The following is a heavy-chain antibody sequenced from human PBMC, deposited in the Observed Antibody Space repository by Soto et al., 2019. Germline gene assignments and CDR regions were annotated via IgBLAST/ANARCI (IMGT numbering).Heavy chain of an antibody. CDR1: GFSLSTSGVG. Sequence: QITLKESGPTLVKPTQTLTLTCTFSGFSLSTSGVGVGWIRQPPGKALEWLALIYWDDDKRYSPSLKSRLTVSKDTSKIPVVLTMSNMDAVDTAGSYCARIYRGMGLFDYWGQGTLVTVSS. V-gene: IGHV2-5*02. D-gene: IGHD3-10*01. J-gene: IGHJ4*02. CDR2: IYWDDDK. CDR3: ARIYRGMGLFDY.